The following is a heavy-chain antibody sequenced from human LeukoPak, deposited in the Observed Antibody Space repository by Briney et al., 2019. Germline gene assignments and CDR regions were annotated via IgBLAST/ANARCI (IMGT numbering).Heavy chain of an antibody. CDR3: ARDRAVAPFDY. CDR1: GYTFTTYG. Sequence: ASVKVSCKASGYTFTTYGLSWVRQAPGQGLEWLGWISTYDDKIKYAQSLQGRLTLTIDTSTTTAYMELRSLRSDDTAVYYCARDRAVAPFDYWGQGTLVTVSS. V-gene: IGHV1-18*01. J-gene: IGHJ4*02. CDR2: ISTYDDKI. D-gene: IGHD6-19*01.